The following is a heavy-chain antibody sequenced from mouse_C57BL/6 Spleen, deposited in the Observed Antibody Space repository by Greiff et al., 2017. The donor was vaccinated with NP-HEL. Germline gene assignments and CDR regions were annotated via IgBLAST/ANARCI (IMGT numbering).Heavy chain of an antibody. D-gene: IGHD2-4*01. J-gene: IGHJ2*01. CDR1: GYAFSSYL. V-gene: IGHV1-80*01. CDR2: IYPGDGDT. Sequence: QVQLQQSGAELVKPGASVKISCKASGYAFSSYLMNWVKQRPGKGLEWIGQIYPGDGDTNYNGKFKGKATLTADKSSSTAYMQLSGLTSEDSAIYFCARRDDYPDDWGKGTTLTVSS. CDR3: ARRDDYPDD.